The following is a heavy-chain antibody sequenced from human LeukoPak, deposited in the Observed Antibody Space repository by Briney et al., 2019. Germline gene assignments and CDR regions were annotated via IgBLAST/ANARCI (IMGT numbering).Heavy chain of an antibody. CDR2: ISGSGGSK. J-gene: IGHJ4*02. CDR3: AKAGEYCPDGSCYSENYYFDY. D-gene: IGHD2-15*01. V-gene: IGHV3-23*01. CDR1: GFTFNNYA. Sequence: GGTLRLSCAASGFTFNNYAMAWVRQATGKGPEWVSGISGSGGSKFYSVKGRFTISRDNSKNTLFLQMNRLRAEDTAIYYCAKAGEYCPDGSCYSENYYFDYWGQGTLVTVSS.